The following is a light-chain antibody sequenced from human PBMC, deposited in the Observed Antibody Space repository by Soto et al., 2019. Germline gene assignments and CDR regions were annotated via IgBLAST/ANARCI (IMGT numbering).Light chain of an antibody. V-gene: IGKV3-15*01. CDR2: GAS. CDR3: QQYNNWPFT. CDR1: QRVSTN. Sequence: EIVMTQSPATLSVSLGERATLSCRASQRVSTNLAWYQQKPGQAPRLLIYGASARATGFPARFSGSGSETEFTLSISSLQSEDFAVYYCQQYNNWPFTFGPGTKVDIK. J-gene: IGKJ3*01.